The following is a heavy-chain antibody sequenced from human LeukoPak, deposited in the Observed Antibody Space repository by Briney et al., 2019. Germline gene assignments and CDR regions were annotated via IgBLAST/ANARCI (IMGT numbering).Heavy chain of an antibody. CDR2: ISAYNGNT. D-gene: IGHD4-17*01. J-gene: IGHJ5*02. CDR1: GGTFSSYA. Sequence: ASVKVSCKASGGTFSSYAISWVRQAPGQGLEWMGWISAYNGNTNYAQKLQGRVTMTTDTSTSTAYMELRSLRSDDTAVYYCARQKDYGDSEFDPWGQGTLVTVSS. V-gene: IGHV1-18*01. CDR3: ARQKDYGDSEFDP.